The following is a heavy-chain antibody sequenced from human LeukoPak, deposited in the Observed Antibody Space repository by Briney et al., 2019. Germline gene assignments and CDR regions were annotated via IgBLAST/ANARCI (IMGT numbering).Heavy chain of an antibody. Sequence: SVKVSCTASGGTFSSYAISWVRQAPGQGLEWMGRIIPIFGIANYAQKFQGRVTITADKSTSTAYMELSSLRSEDTAVYYCARVVYSTGMDVWGQGTTVTVSS. CDR3: ARVVYSTGMDV. CDR1: GGTFSSYA. CDR2: IIPIFGIA. D-gene: IGHD6-13*01. V-gene: IGHV1-69*04. J-gene: IGHJ6*02.